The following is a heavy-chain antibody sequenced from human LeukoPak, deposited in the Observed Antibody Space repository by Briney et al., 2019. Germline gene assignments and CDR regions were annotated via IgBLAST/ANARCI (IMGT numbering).Heavy chain of an antibody. CDR1: GGSISSYY. V-gene: IGHV4-59*01. CDR2: NYYSGST. J-gene: IGHJ5*02. CDR3: ARGIADFWSGYYRFDP. Sequence: SETLSLTCTVSGGSISSYYWSWIRQPPGKGLEWIGYNYYSGSTNYNPSLKSRVTISVDTSKNQFSLKLSSVTAADTAVCYCARGIADFWSGYYRFDPWGQGTLVTVSS. D-gene: IGHD3-3*01.